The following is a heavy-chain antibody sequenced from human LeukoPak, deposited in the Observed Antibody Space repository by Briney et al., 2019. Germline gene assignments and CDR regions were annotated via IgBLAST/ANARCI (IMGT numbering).Heavy chain of an antibody. CDR1: GFTLIGHR. J-gene: IGHJ1*01. V-gene: IGHV3-21*01. CDR3: ARDSDYYESSGYYYVRYFQH. Sequence: PGGSLRLSCAASGFTLIGHRMNWVRQAPGKGLEWVSSISSSSSNIYYADSVKGRFTISRDNAKNSLYLQMNSLRAEDTAVYYCARDSDYYESSGYYYVRYFQHWGQGTLVTVSS. CDR2: ISSSSSNI. D-gene: IGHD3-22*01.